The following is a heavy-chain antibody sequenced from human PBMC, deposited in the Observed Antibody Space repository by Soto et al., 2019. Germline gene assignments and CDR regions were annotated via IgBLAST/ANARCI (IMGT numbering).Heavy chain of an antibody. CDR2: MKHNSVNT. J-gene: IGHJ4*02. CDR3: ASDKVGAIDY. CDR1: GYTFTSYD. Sequence: QVQLVQSGAEVKKPGASVKVSCKASGYTFTSYDINWGRQVTGQGLEWMGWMKHNSVNTGYARKFKGRVTMTRNTSISTAYMEPSSLRSEDTAVYYCASDKVGAIDYWGQGTLVTVSS. V-gene: IGHV1-8*01. D-gene: IGHD1-26*01.